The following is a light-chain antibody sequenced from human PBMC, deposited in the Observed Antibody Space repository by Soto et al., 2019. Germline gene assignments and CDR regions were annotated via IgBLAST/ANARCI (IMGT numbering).Light chain of an antibody. CDR2: EGT. J-gene: IGLJ2*01. V-gene: IGLV2-23*01. Sequence: QSALTQPASVSGSPGQSVTMSCIGTSSDIGRSNLVSWYQQHPGKAPKLIIYEGTKRPSGVSDRIAGSKSGDKASLTISGRQPEDEAEYYCSSYAGSVAYVVFGGGTKLTVL. CDR3: SSYAGSVAYVV. CDR1: SSDIGRSNL.